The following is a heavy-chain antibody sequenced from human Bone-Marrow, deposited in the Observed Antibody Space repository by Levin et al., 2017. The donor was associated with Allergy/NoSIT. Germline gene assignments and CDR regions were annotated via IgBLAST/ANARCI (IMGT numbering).Heavy chain of an antibody. Sequence: SGGSLRLSCAASGFIFNDFAIHWVRQASGKGLEWVGRIRNRANSYATVYAASVEGRFTISRDDSKNTAYLQMNNLRTEDTAVYYCTRLSDIVVVVAPDCWGQGTLVTVSS. CDR3: TRLSDIVVVVAPDC. CDR1: GFIFNDFA. CDR2: IRNRANSYAT. J-gene: IGHJ4*02. D-gene: IGHD2-15*01. V-gene: IGHV3-73*01.